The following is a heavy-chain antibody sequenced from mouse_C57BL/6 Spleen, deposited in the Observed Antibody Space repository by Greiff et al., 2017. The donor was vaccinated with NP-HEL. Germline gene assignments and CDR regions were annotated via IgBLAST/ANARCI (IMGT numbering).Heavy chain of an antibody. CDR3: ARDGDYDESAMDY. D-gene: IGHD2-4*01. V-gene: IGHV3-6*01. Sequence: VQLKESGPGLVKPSQSLSLTCSVTGYSITSGYYWNWIRQFPGNKLEWMGYISYDGSNNYNPSLKNRISITRDTSKNQFFLKLNSVTTEDTATYYCARDGDYDESAMDYWGQGTSVTVSS. J-gene: IGHJ4*01. CDR2: ISYDGSN. CDR1: GYSITSGYY.